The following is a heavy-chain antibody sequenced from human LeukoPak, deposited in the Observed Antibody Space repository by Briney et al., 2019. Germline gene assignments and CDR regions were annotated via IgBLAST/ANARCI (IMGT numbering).Heavy chain of an antibody. Sequence: GGSLRLSCAASGFIVSRSYMSWVRQAPGKGLEWVSVIYSGGSTYYADPVKGRFTISRDDSKNTVYLQMNSLRAEDTAAYYCTRVSGSYDASDIWGQGTMVIVSS. CDR3: TRVSGSYDASDI. J-gene: IGHJ3*02. CDR1: GFIVSRSY. D-gene: IGHD3-10*01. V-gene: IGHV3-53*01. CDR2: IYSGGST.